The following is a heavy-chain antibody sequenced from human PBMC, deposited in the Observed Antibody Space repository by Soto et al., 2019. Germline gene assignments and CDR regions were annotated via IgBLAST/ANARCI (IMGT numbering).Heavy chain of an antibody. D-gene: IGHD6-13*01. Sequence: QVQLVQSGTEVKKPGSSVKVSCQASGGSFTSSAFAWVRQSPGQGLEWVGGLIPIFGTPNYAQKFQGRVTITADRSTSTVYLDLTGLTSEDTAVYFCSSDLRPQFSNWDSVVWFDTWGQGSLVIVSS. CDR3: SSDLRPQFSNWDSVVWFDT. V-gene: IGHV1-69*06. J-gene: IGHJ5*02. CDR1: GGSFTSSA. CDR2: LIPIFGTP.